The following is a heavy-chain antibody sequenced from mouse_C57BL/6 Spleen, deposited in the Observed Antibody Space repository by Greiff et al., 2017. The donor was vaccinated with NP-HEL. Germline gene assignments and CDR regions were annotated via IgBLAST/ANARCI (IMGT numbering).Heavy chain of an antibody. J-gene: IGHJ3*01. CDR2: IWGVGST. CDR3: AIVPYDYGGFAY. V-gene: IGHV2-6*01. D-gene: IGHD2-4*01. Sequence: VQVVESGPGLVAPSQSLSITCTVSGFSLTSYGVDWVRQSPGKGLEWLGVIWGVGSTNYNSALKSRLSISKDNSKSQVFLKMNSLQTDDTAMYYCAIVPYDYGGFAYWGQGTLVTVSA. CDR1: GFSLTSYG.